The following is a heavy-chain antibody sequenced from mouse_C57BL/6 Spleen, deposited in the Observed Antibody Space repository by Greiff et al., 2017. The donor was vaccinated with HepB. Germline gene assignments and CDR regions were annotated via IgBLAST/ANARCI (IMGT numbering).Heavy chain of an antibody. CDR1: GYTFTSYT. V-gene: IGHV1-4*01. D-gene: IGHD1-1*01. J-gene: IGHJ3*01. Sequence: VQLKESGAELARPGASVKMSCKASGYTFTSYTMHWVKQRPGQGLEWIGYINPSSGYTKYNQKFKDKATLTADKSSSTAYMQLSSLTSEDSAVYYCARTSITTVVAKFAYWGQGTLVTVSA. CDR3: ARTSITTVVAKFAY. CDR2: INPSSGYT.